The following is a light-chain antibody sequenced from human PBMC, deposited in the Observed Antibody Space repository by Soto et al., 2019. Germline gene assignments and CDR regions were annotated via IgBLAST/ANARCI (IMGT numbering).Light chain of an antibody. V-gene: IGLV2-14*01. J-gene: IGLJ3*02. CDR1: SSDVGDGDF. CDR2: KVS. CDR3: CSYTRSYPWV. Sequence: QSALTQPASVSGSPRQSITISCTGTSSDVGDGDFVSWYQQRPGNAPKLMIYKVSNRLSGVSNRFSGSKSGNTASLTISGLQAEDEADYYCCSYTRSYPWVFGGGTKLTVL.